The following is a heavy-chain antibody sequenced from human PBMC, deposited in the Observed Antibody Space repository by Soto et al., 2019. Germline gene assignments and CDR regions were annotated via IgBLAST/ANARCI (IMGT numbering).Heavy chain of an antibody. CDR2: INPSGGST. CDR1: GYTLTRYG. D-gene: IGHD2-15*01. V-gene: IGHV1-46*01. J-gene: IGHJ5*02. CDR3: ARDRESYCSGGSCYPYNWFDP. Sequence: ASVKVSCKASGYTLTRYGISWVRQAPGQGLERMGKINPSGGSTSYAQKFQGRVTMTRDTSTSSVYMELSSLRSEDTAVYYCARDRESYCSGGSCYPYNWFDPWGQGTLVTVSS.